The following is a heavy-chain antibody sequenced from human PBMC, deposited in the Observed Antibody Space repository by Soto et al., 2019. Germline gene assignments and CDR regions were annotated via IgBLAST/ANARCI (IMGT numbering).Heavy chain of an antibody. Sequence: SETLSLTCAVSGYSISSGYYWGWIRQPPGKGLEWIGSIYHSGSTYYSPSLKSRVTISVDTSKNQFSLKLSSVTAADMAVYYCARAIAVAGMGYFDYWGQGTLVTVSS. CDR3: ARAIAVAGMGYFDY. V-gene: IGHV4-38-2*01. J-gene: IGHJ4*02. CDR1: GYSISSGYY. CDR2: IYHSGST. D-gene: IGHD6-19*01.